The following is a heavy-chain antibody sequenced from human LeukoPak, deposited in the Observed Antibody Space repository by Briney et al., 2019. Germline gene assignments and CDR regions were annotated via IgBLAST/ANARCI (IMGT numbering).Heavy chain of an antibody. CDR3: ARFPPSLRFLERVYYYYYMDV. Sequence: GGSLRLSCAASGFTFSDYYMSWIRQAPGKGLEWVSYISSSGSTIYYADSVKGRFTISRDNAKNSLYLQMNSLRAEDTAVYYCARFPPSLRFLERVYYYYYMDVWGKGTTVTVSS. CDR2: ISSSGSTI. J-gene: IGHJ6*03. D-gene: IGHD3-3*01. CDR1: GFTFSDYY. V-gene: IGHV3-11*04.